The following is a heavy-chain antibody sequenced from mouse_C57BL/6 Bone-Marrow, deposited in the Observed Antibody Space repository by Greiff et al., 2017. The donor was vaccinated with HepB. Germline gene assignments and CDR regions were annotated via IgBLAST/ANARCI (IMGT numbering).Heavy chain of an antibody. J-gene: IGHJ2*01. CDR1: GFTFSSYG. CDR3: ARHDDYGFDY. V-gene: IGHV5-6*01. Sequence: EVQLMESGGDLVKPGGSLKLSCAASGFTFSSYGMSWVRQTPDKRLEWVATISSGGSYTYYPDSVKGRFTISRDNAKNTLYLQMSSLKSEDTAMYYCARHDDYGFDYWGQGTTLTVSS. D-gene: IGHD2-4*01. CDR2: ISSGGSYT.